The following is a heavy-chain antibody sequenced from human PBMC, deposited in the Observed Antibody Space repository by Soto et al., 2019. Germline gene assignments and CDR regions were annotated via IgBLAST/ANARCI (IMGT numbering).Heavy chain of an antibody. D-gene: IGHD3-16*01. CDR1: GYIFVTYG. V-gene: IGHV1-18*01. Sequence: QVQLVQSGDEGKKPGASVKVSCKASGYIFVTYGIAWVRQAPGQGLEWMGWISPYTGNTHSATKIQGRLTMTTDTATSTAYMDLGSLTSDDAAVYYCVMVDNYVTPTPQDVWGQGTTVTVSS. CDR3: VMVDNYVTPTPQDV. CDR2: ISPYTGNT. J-gene: IGHJ6*02.